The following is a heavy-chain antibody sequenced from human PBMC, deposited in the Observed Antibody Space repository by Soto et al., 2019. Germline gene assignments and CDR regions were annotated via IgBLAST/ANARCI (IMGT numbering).Heavy chain of an antibody. D-gene: IGHD2-2*01. V-gene: IGHV1-46*01. CDR2: INPSGGST. CDR3: ARDSFGYCSSTSCSIVPAGWFDP. CDR1: GYTFTSYY. Sequence: GASVKVSCKASGYTFTSYYMHWVRQAPGQGLEWMGIINPSGGSTSYAQKFQGRVTMTRDTSTSTVYMELSSLRSEDTAVYYCARDSFGYCSSTSCSIVPAGWFDPWGQGTLVTVSS. J-gene: IGHJ5*02.